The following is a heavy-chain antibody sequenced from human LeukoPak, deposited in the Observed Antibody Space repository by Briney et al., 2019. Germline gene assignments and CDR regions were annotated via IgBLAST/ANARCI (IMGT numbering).Heavy chain of an antibody. V-gene: IGHV3-23*01. D-gene: IGHD4-23*01. CDR2: ISGSDSST. J-gene: IGHJ4*02. Sequence: GGSLRLSCAASGFAFSPFTMNWVRQAPGKGLEWVSGISGSDSSTYYADFVKGRFTISRDNSKNTLYLQMNSLRADDTAVYYCAKGGGWLYYFDYWGQGTLVTVSS. CDR1: GFAFSPFT. CDR3: AKGGGWLYYFDY.